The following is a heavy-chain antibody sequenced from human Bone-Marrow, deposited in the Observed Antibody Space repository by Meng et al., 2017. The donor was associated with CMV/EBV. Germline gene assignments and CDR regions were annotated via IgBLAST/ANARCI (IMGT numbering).Heavy chain of an antibody. CDR2: IKQDGSEK. J-gene: IGHJ6*02. CDR3: TSNRGKVVPAAIFPYYGMDV. CDR1: GFTFSSYW. D-gene: IGHD2-2*02. V-gene: IGHV3-7*03. Sequence: GGSLRLSCAASGFTFSSYWMSWVRQAPGKGLEWVANIKQDGSEKYYVDSVKGRFTISRDNSKNTLYLQMNSLRAEDTAVYYCTSNRGKVVPAAIFPYYGMDVWGRGTTVTFSS.